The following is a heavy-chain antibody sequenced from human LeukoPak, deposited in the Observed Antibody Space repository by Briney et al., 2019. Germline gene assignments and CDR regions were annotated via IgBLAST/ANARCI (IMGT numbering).Heavy chain of an antibody. Sequence: SETLSLTCSVSGDSVTSYYWSWIRQPPGKGLEWIGYVSSDGTTNYTPFLRSRVIMSVDTAKNHISLSLTSLTAADTAIYYCARLDCTGDGCYNHWGQGTLVTVSS. CDR1: GDSVTSYY. J-gene: IGHJ4*02. V-gene: IGHV4-59*08. D-gene: IGHD2-8*02. CDR2: VSSDGTT. CDR3: ARLDCTGDGCYNH.